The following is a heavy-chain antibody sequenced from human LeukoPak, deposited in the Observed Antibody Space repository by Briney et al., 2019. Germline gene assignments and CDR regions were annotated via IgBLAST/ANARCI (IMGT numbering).Heavy chain of an antibody. V-gene: IGHV4-4*07. CDR2: IYTSGST. J-gene: IGHJ3*02. CDR1: GGSISSYY. CDR3: ARDDYYDSSGYHSGAFDI. Sequence: PSETLSLTCTVSGGSISSYYWSWLRQPAGKGLEWIGRIYTSGSTNYNPSLKSRVTMSVDTSKNQFSLKLSSVTAADTAVYYCARDDYYDSSGYHSGAFDIWGQGTMVTVSS. D-gene: IGHD3-22*01.